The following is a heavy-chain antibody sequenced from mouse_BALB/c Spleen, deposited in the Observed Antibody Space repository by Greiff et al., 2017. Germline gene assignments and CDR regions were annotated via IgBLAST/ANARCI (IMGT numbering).Heavy chain of an antibody. J-gene: IGHJ4*01. D-gene: IGHD3-1*01. Sequence: EVKLMESGPGLVKPSQSLSLTCTVTGYSITSDYAWNWIRQFPGNKLEWMGYISYSGSTSYNPSLKSRISITRDTSKNQFFLQLNSVTTEDTATYYCARRPARARAMDFWGQGTSVTVSS. CDR1: GYSITSDYA. V-gene: IGHV3-2*02. CDR2: ISYSGST. CDR3: ARRPARARAMDF.